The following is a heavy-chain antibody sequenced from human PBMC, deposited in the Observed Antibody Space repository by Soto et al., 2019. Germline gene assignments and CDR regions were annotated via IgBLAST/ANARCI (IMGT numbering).Heavy chain of an antibody. J-gene: IGHJ6*03. CDR3: ARWDHDYGYMDV. CDR1: GDSVSSNRGA. D-gene: IGHD4-17*01. V-gene: IGHV6-1*01. CDR2: TYYRSKWYN. Sequence: SPTLSLTCDISGDSVSSNRGAWTWISQSPSRGLEWLGRTYYRSKWYNEYGLSVKSRITINADTCKNQFSLQLNSVTPEDAAVYYCARWDHDYGYMDVWGLGTTVTVSS.